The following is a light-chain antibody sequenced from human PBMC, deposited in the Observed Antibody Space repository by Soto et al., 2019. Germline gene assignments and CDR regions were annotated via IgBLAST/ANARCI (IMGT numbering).Light chain of an antibody. CDR3: QQYTSPY. CDR2: DAS. V-gene: IGKV1-5*01. J-gene: IGKJ2*01. Sequence: DIQMTQSPSALSASVGDRVTITCRASQSVGGWLAWYQHKPGRAPKLLIYDASNLQTGVPSRFSGSGTGTEFTLTISSLQPDDFATYYCQQYTSPYFGRGTRLEI. CDR1: QSVGGW.